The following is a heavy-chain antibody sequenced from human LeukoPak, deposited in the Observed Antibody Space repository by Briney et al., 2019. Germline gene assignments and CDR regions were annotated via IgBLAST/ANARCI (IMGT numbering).Heavy chain of an antibody. V-gene: IGHV3-23*01. CDR1: GFTFSNYA. D-gene: IGHD1-26*01. CDR2: ISNSGDNT. J-gene: IGHJ4*02. CDR3: ATNSGSFSYYFDY. Sequence: GGSLRLSCAASGFTFSNYAMSWVRQAPGKGLEWVSGISNSGDNTYYADSVKGRFTISRDNAKNTLYLQMNSLRAEDTAVYYCATNSGSFSYYFDYWGQGALVTVSS.